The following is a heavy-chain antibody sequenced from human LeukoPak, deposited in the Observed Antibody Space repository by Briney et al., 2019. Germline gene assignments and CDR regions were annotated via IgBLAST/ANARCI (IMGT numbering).Heavy chain of an antibody. V-gene: IGHV1-3*03. Sequence: GASVKVSCKASGYTFTSYAMHWVRQAPGQRLEWMGWINAGNGNTKYSQEFQGRVTITADKSTSTAYMELSSLRSEDTAVYYCATKRDFWSGYYSESGDYWGQGTLVTVSS. D-gene: IGHD3-3*01. J-gene: IGHJ4*02. CDR2: INAGNGNT. CDR1: GYTFTSYA. CDR3: ATKRDFWSGYYSESGDY.